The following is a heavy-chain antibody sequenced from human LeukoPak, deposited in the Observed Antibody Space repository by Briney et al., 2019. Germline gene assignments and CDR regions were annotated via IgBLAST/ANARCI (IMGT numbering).Heavy chain of an antibody. J-gene: IGHJ4*02. Sequence: SETLSLTCTVSGYSISSGFYWGWIRQPPGKGLEWIGSIYHSGSTHYNSSLKSRVTISVDTSKNQLSLKLSSVTAADTAVYYCARDRRSEGGVRASFDYWGQGTLVTVSS. CDR1: GYSISSGFY. D-gene: IGHD3-10*01. CDR3: ARDRRSEGGVRASFDY. CDR2: IYHSGST. V-gene: IGHV4-38-2*02.